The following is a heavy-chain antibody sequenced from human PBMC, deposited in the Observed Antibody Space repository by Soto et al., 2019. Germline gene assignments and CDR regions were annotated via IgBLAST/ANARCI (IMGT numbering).Heavy chain of an antibody. V-gene: IGHV3-23*01. CDR1: GFTFSSYA. D-gene: IGHD5-18*01. CDR2: ISGSGGST. Sequence: GGSLRLSCAASGFTFSSYAMSWVRQAPGKGLEWVSAISGSGGSTYYADSVKGRFTISRDNSKNTLYLQMSSLRAEDTAVYYCAKDKWLDYYYYGMDVWGQGTTVTVSS. J-gene: IGHJ6*02. CDR3: AKDKWLDYYYYGMDV.